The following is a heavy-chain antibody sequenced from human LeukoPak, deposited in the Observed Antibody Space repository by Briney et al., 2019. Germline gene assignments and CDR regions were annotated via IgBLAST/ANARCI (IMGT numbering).Heavy chain of an antibody. Sequence: GGSLRLSCAASGFTVSSNYMSWVRQAPGKGLEWVSVIYSGGSTYYADSVKGRFTISRDNSKNTLYLQMNSLRAEDTAVYYCARVGVNYYGSGSQRYYFDYWGQGTLVTVSS. CDR1: GFTVSSNY. J-gene: IGHJ4*02. D-gene: IGHD3-10*01. V-gene: IGHV3-53*01. CDR3: ARVGVNYYGSGSQRYYFDY. CDR2: IYSGGST.